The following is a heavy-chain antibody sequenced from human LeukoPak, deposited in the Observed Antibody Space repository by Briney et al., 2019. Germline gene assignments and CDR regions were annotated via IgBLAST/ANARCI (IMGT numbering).Heavy chain of an antibody. J-gene: IGHJ6*02. D-gene: IGHD4-17*01. CDR1: GGSISSYY. CDR2: IYYSGST. Sequence: SETLSLTCTVSGGSISSYYWSWIRQPPGKGLEWIGYIYYSGSTNYNPSLKSRVTISVDTSKNQFSLKLSSVTAEDTAVYYCARLYGDYRYYGMDVWGQGTTVTVSS. CDR3: ARLYGDYRYYGMDV. V-gene: IGHV4-59*01.